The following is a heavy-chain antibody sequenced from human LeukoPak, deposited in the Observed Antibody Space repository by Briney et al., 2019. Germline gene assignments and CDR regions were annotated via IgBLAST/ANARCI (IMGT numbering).Heavy chain of an antibody. CDR3: ASLDSSGYYYYFDY. D-gene: IGHD3-22*01. Sequence: SETLSLTCTVSGGSISSYYWSWIRQPPGKGLEWIGSIYYSGSTYYNPSLKSRVTISVDTSKNQFSLKLSSVTAADTAVYYCASLDSSGYYYYFDYWGQGTLVTVSS. CDR2: IYYSGST. J-gene: IGHJ4*02. V-gene: IGHV4-59*05. CDR1: GGSISSYY.